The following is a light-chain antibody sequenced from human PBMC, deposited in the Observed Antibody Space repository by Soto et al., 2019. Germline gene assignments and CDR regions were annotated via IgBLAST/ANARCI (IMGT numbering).Light chain of an antibody. CDR2: DVT. Sequence: QSALTQPASVSGSPGQSIAISCAGTSSDVGGSNYVSWYQQHPGKAPKLIIYDVTNRPSGVSNRFSGTKSDNTASLTISGLQAEDEADYYCCSYSSSSTLVFGGGTKHTVL. CDR1: SSDVGGSNY. CDR3: CSYSSSSTLV. V-gene: IGLV2-14*01. J-gene: IGLJ2*01.